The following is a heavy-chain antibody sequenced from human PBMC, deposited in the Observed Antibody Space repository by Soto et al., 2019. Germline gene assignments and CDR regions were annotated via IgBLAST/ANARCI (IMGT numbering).Heavy chain of an antibody. V-gene: IGHV3-48*03. CDR1: GFTFSSYE. Sequence: PGGSLRLSCAASGFTFSSYEMNWVRQAPGKGLEWVSYISSSGSTIYYADSVKGRFTISRDNAKNSLYLQMNSLRAEDTAVYYCAREVPYYYGMDVWGXGTTVTVSS. CDR3: AREVPYYYGMDV. CDR2: ISSSGSTI. J-gene: IGHJ6*02.